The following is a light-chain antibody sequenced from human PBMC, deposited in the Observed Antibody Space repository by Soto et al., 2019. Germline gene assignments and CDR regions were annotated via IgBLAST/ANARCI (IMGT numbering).Light chain of an antibody. CDR3: SSYTSSSTV. CDR1: SSDVGGYNY. CDR2: EVS. J-gene: IGLJ1*01. V-gene: IGLV2-14*01. Sequence: QSALTRPASVSGSPGQSITISCTGTSSDVGGYNYVSWHQQHPGKAPKLMIYEVSNRPSGVSNRFSGSKSGNTASLTISGLQAEDEADYYCSSYTSSSTVFGTGTKVTVL.